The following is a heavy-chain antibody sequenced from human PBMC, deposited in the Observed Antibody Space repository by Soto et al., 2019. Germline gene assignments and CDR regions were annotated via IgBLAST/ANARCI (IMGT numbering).Heavy chain of an antibody. Sequence: QVQLVESGGGVVQPGRSLRLSCAASGFTFSSYAMHWVRQAPGKGLEWVALISFDGSSKHYADSVKGRVTISRDNSKNTLYLQMNSLTPADTAVYYCASGGIAAVGTFTARLDYWGQGTLVTVSP. CDR3: ASGGIAAVGTFTARLDY. V-gene: IGHV3-30-3*01. CDR1: GFTFSSYA. CDR2: ISFDGSSK. J-gene: IGHJ4*02. D-gene: IGHD6-13*01.